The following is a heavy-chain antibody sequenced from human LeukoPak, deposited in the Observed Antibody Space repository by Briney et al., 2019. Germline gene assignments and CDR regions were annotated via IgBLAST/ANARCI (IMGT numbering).Heavy chain of an antibody. J-gene: IGHJ4*02. CDR3: ARGDYDILTGYYINFDY. CDR1: GYSISSGYY. Sequence: SETLSLTCTVSGYSISSGYYWGWIRQPPGKGLEWIGSIYHSGSTYYNPSLKSRVTISVDTSKNQFSLKLSSVTAADTAVYYCARGDYDILTGYYINFDYWGQGTLVTVSS. V-gene: IGHV4-38-2*02. D-gene: IGHD3-9*01. CDR2: IYHSGST.